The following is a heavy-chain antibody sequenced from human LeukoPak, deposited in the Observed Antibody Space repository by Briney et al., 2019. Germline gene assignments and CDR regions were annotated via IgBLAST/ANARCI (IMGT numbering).Heavy chain of an antibody. Sequence: ASVKVSCKASGYTFTCYYIHWVRQAPGQGLEWMGWISAYNGNTNYAQKLQGRVTMSTDTSTSTGYMELRSLRSDDTAVYYCARGLQETLAWLKALSAFDIWGQGTMVTVSS. CDR2: ISAYNGNT. CDR3: ARGLQETLAWLKALSAFDI. V-gene: IGHV1-18*04. CDR1: GYTFTCYY. J-gene: IGHJ3*02. D-gene: IGHD5-24*01.